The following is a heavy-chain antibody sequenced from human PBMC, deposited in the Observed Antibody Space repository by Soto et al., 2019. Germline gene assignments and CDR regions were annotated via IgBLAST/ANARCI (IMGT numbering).Heavy chain of an antibody. D-gene: IGHD6-19*01. Sequence: LSLTCAISGDSVSDNTAAWNWIRQSPSRGLQWLGRTYYRSKWYYEYALSVKSRIRINPDTSKNQFSMQLNSVTPDDTAVYYCAREYNTGWSTWGLGTMVTVSS. V-gene: IGHV6-1*01. J-gene: IGHJ4*02. CDR2: TYYRSKWYY. CDR1: GDSVSDNTAA. CDR3: AREYNTGWST.